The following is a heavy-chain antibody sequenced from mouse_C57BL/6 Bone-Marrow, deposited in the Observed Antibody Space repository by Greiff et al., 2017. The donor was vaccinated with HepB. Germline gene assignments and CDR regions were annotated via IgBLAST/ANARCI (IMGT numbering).Heavy chain of an antibody. J-gene: IGHJ3*01. D-gene: IGHD2-5*01. Sequence: QVQLKQPGAELVKPGASVKLSCKASGYTFTSYWMQWVKQRPGQGLEWIGEIDPSDSYTNYNQKFKGKATLTVDTSSSTAYMQLSSLTSEDSAVYYCARFLYSNYGFAYWGQGTLVTVSA. CDR1: GYTFTSYW. V-gene: IGHV1-50*01. CDR3: ARFLYSNYGFAY. CDR2: IDPSDSYT.